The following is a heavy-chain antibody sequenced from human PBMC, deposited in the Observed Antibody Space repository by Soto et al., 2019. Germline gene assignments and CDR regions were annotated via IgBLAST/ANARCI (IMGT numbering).Heavy chain of an antibody. CDR2: IYYSGST. CDR1: GGSISSGGYY. Sequence: SETLSLTCTVSGGSISSGGYYWSWIRQHPGKGLEWIGYIYYSGSTYYNPSLKSRVTISVDTSKNQFSLKLSSVTAADTAVYYCARGSAADWFDPWGQGTLVTVSS. CDR3: ARGSAADWFDP. D-gene: IGHD6-13*01. V-gene: IGHV4-31*03. J-gene: IGHJ5*02.